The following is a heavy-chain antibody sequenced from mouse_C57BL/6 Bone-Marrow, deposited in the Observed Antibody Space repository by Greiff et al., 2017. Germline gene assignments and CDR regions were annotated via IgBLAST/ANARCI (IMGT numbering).Heavy chain of an antibody. D-gene: IGHD3-1*01. V-gene: IGHV1-50*01. CDR1: GYTFTSYW. Sequence: QVQLQQPGAELVKPGASVKLSCTASGYTFTSYWMQWVKQRPGQGLEWIGEIDPSDSYTNYTPKFQGKATLTVDTSSSTAYMQLSSLTSEDSAVYYCASYRGAMDYWGQGTSVTVSS. CDR3: ASYRGAMDY. J-gene: IGHJ4*01. CDR2: IDPSDSYT.